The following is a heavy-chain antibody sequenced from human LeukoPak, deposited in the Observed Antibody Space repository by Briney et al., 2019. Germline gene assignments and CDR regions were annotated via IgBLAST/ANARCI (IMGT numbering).Heavy chain of an antibody. CDR1: GGSISSYY. J-gene: IGHJ4*02. V-gene: IGHV4-59*01. CDR2: IYYSGST. CDR3: ARAGGYTYGDFDY. Sequence: PSETLSLTCTVSGGSISSYYWTWIRQPPGKGLEWIGYIYYSGSTNYNPSLKSRVTISVDTSKNQFSLKLSSVTAADTAVYYCARAGGYTYGDFDYWGQGTLVTVSS. D-gene: IGHD5-18*01.